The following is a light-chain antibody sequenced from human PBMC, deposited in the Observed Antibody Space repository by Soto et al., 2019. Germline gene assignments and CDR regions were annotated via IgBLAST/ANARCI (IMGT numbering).Light chain of an antibody. CDR1: QSLLHSNGYTY. V-gene: IGKV2-28*01. CDR2: LGS. Sequence: DIVVTQSPLSLSVTPGEAASISCRSSQSLLHSNGYTYLDWYLQKPGQSPHLLVYLGSNRASGVPDRFSGSGSGTDFTLTISRVEAEDVGVYYCVQNLQTPFTFGPGTKVD. CDR3: VQNLQTPFT. J-gene: IGKJ3*01.